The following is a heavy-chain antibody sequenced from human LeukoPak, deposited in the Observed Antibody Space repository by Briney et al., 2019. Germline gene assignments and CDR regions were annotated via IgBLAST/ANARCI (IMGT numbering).Heavy chain of an antibody. Sequence: SETLSLTCTVSGGSISSYYWSWIRQPPGKGLEWIGYIYYSGSTNYNPSLKSRVTISVDKSKNQFSLKLSSVTAADTAVYYCARERREGYYYMDVWGKGTTVTVSS. V-gene: IGHV4-59*12. J-gene: IGHJ6*03. CDR1: GGSISSYY. CDR2: IYYSGST. CDR3: ARERREGYYYMDV. D-gene: IGHD1-1*01.